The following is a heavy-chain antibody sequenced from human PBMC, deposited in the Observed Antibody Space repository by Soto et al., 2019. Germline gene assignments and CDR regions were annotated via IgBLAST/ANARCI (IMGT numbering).Heavy chain of an antibody. J-gene: IGHJ4*02. CDR1: GFTFSSYS. D-gene: IGHD2-21*01. CDR3: AYCGGDCPGSFDY. CDR2: ISSSSSTI. Sequence: GGSLRLSCAASGFTFSSYSMNWVRQAPGKGLEWVSYISSSSSTIYYADSVKGRFTISRDNAKNSLYLQMNSLRAEDTAVYYCAYCGGDCPGSFDYWGQGTLVTVSS. V-gene: IGHV3-48*01.